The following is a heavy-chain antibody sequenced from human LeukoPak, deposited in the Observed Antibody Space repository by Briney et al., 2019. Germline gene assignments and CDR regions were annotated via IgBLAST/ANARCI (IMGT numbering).Heavy chain of an antibody. CDR2: IYYSGST. Sequence: SETLSLTCTVSGGSISSYYWSWIRQPPGKGLEWIGYIYYSGSTNYNPSLKSRVTISVDTSKNQFSLKLNSVTAADTAVYYCAGLDELIQRTGFDYWGQGTLVTVSS. V-gene: IGHV4-59*01. CDR1: GGSISSYY. CDR3: AGLDELIQRTGFDY. J-gene: IGHJ4*02. D-gene: IGHD5-18*01.